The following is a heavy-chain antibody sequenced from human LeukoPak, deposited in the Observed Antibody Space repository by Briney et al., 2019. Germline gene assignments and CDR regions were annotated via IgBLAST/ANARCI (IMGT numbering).Heavy chain of an antibody. CDR3: ARVGSSSWPVDY. J-gene: IGHJ4*02. CDR1: GGSINNYY. V-gene: IGHV4-59*08. Sequence: PSETLSLTCTVSGGSINNYYWSWIRQPPGKGPEWIGYIYYSGTTSYNPSLTSRVTISIDTSKNQFSLKLTSVTAADTAVYYCARVGSSSWPVDYWGQGTLVTVSS. CDR2: IYYSGTT. D-gene: IGHD6-13*01.